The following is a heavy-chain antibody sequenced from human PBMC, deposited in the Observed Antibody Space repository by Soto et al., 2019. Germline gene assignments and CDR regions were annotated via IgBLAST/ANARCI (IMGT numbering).Heavy chain of an antibody. D-gene: IGHD3-22*01. V-gene: IGHV1-69*06. CDR1: GGTFSSYA. CDR3: ARERGWGYDSSVPSDAFDI. CDR2: IIPIFGTA. Sequence: QVQLVQSGAEVKKPGSSVKVSCKASGGTFSSYAISWVRQAPGQGLEWMGGIIPIFGTANYAQKFQGRVTITANKSTSTADMELSSLRSEDTAVYYCARERGWGYDSSVPSDAFDIWGQGTMVTVSS. J-gene: IGHJ3*02.